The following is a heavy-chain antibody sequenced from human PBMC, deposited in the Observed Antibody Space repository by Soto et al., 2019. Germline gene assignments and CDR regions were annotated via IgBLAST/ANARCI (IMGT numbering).Heavy chain of an antibody. CDR2: IYSGGTT. D-gene: IGHD3-22*01. V-gene: IGHV3-66*01. CDR3: ARNGDSSDYRGWFDP. Sequence: EVQLVESGGGLVQPGGSLRLSWAASGFTVSSNYMGWVRHAPGRGLEWVSVIYSGGTTYYAYSVKCRFTISIDNSKNTLYLQMNSIRAEDTAVYYCARNGDSSDYRGWFDPWGQGTLVTVSS. CDR1: GFTVSSNY. J-gene: IGHJ5*02.